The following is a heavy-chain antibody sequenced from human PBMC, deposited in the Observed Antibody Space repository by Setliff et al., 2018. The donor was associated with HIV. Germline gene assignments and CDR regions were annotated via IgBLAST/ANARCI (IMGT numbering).Heavy chain of an antibody. CDR1: GGSIDTYY. J-gene: IGHJ4*01. CDR3: AREAPGSRNRWPYYFDY. V-gene: IGHV4-59*01. Sequence: PSETLSLTCTVSGGSIDTYYWTWLRQSPGKGLEWIGYIYYTGATNYSPSLKSRVTILLDTSRRQFSLKLFSVTAADTAFYYCAREAPGSRNRWPYYFDYWGHGTLVTVSS. D-gene: IGHD2-15*01. CDR2: IYYTGAT.